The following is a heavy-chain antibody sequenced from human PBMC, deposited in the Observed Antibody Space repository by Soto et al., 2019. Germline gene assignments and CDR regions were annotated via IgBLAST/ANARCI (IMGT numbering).Heavy chain of an antibody. V-gene: IGHV1-46*01. CDR1: GYPFTSYY. CDR3: ATDPAYDSSEQFDY. Sequence: WXSVKVACKASGYPFTSYYMHWVRQAPGQGLERMGIINPSGGSTSYAQKFQGRVTMTRDTSTSTVYMELSSLRSEDTAVYYCATDPAYDSSEQFDYWGQRTLVTVSS. CDR2: INPSGGST. D-gene: IGHD3-22*01. J-gene: IGHJ4*02.